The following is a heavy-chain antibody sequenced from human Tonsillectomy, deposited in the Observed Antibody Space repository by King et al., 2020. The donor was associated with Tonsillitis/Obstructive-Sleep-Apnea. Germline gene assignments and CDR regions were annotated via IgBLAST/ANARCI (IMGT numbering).Heavy chain of an antibody. CDR1: GFTFSSYS. CDR2: ISSTSNTI. V-gene: IGHV3-48*02. Sequence: VQLVESGGGLVQPGGSLRLSCAASGFTFSSYSMNWVRQAPGKGLEWVSYISSTSNTIYYADSVKGRFTISRDNAKNSLYLQMNSLRDEDTAVYYCARDPQLLLIPYYFDYWGQGTLVTVSS. D-gene: IGHD2-15*01. J-gene: IGHJ4*02. CDR3: ARDPQLLLIPYYFDY.